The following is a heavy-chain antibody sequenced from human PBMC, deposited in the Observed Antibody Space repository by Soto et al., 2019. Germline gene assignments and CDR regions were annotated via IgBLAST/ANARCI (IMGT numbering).Heavy chain of an antibody. CDR1: GFTFSSYD. Sequence: GGSLRLSCAASGFTFSSYDMHWVRQATGKGLEWVSAISGSGGSTYYADSMKGRFTISRDNSKNTLYLQMNSLRAEDTAVYYCARDLAGFRQRYYYYYGMDVWGQGTTVTVSS. CDR3: ARDLAGFRQRYYYYYGMDV. J-gene: IGHJ6*02. CDR2: ISGSGGST. V-gene: IGHV3-23*01.